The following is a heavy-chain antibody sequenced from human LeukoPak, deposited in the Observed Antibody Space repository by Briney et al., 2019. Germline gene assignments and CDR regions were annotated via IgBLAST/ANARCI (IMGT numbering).Heavy chain of an antibody. CDR3: ARPSRAWDPFDY. Sequence: GGPLRLSCAASGFPFSSYWMHWVPQAPGKGLVWVSRINRDWTGTSYANSVRGRFTISSAHAQNTLYVEMNSLRGEDTAVYHCARPSRAWDPFDYWGQGALVTVSS. CDR1: GFPFSSYW. V-gene: IGHV3-74*01. CDR2: INRDWTGT. J-gene: IGHJ4*02. D-gene: IGHD1-26*01.